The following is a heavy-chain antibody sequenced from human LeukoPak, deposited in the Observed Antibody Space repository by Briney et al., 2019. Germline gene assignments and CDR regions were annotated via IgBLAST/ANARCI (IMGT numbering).Heavy chain of an antibody. D-gene: IGHD4-17*01. J-gene: IGHJ3*02. Sequence: GGSLRLSCAASGFTFSSYEMNWVRQAPGKGLEWVSYISGSGRTMSYADSVKGRFTISRDNSKNTLSLQMNSVRPDDTAVYYCAKDRYGDYGPFDNWGQGTMVTVSS. CDR1: GFTFSSYE. CDR3: AKDRYGDYGPFDN. CDR2: ISGSGRTM. V-gene: IGHV3-48*03.